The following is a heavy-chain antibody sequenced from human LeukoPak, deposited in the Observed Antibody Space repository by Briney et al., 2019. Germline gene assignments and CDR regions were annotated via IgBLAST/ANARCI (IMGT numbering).Heavy chain of an antibody. CDR2: INHSGST. D-gene: IGHD2-15*01. J-gene: IGHJ4*02. CDR1: GGSFSGYY. V-gene: IGHV4-34*01. Sequence: PSETLSLTCAVYGGSFSGYYWSWIRQPPGKGLEWIGEINHSGSTNYNPSLKSRVTISVDTSKNQFSLKLSSATAADTAVYYCTRLVVVAATRFAPRDSDYWGQGTLVTVSS. CDR3: TRLVVVAATRFAPRDSDY.